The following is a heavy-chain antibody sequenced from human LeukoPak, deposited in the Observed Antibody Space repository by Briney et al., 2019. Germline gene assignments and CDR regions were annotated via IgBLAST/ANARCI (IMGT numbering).Heavy chain of an antibody. V-gene: IGHV4-59*08. CDR3: ARLDGGTLDWFDP. Sequence: NPSETLSLTCTVSGGSISSYYWSWIRQPPGKGLEWIGYIYYSGSTNYNPSLKSRVTISVDTSKSQFSLKLSSVTAADTAVYYCARLDGGTLDWFDPWGQGTLVTVSS. J-gene: IGHJ5*02. CDR1: GGSISSYY. D-gene: IGHD3-16*01. CDR2: IYYSGST.